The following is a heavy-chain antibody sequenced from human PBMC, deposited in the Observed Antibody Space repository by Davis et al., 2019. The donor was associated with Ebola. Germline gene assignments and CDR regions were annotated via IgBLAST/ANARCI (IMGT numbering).Heavy chain of an antibody. CDR2: INHSGST. V-gene: IGHV4-34*01. CDR3: ARGNYCGGDCPTPMAFDI. J-gene: IGHJ3*02. D-gene: IGHD2-21*02. CDR1: GGSFSGYY. Sequence: PSETLSLTCAVYGGSFSGYYWSWIRQPPGKGLEWIGEINHSGSTNYNPSLKSRVTISVDTSKNQFSLKLSSVTAADTAVYYCARGNYCGGDCPTPMAFDIWGQGTMVTVSS.